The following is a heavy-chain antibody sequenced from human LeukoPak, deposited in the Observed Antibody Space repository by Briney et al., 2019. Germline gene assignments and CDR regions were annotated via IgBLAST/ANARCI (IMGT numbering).Heavy chain of an antibody. J-gene: IGHJ5*02. V-gene: IGHV4-59*01. CDR2: IYYSGGT. Sequence: PSETLSLTCTVSGGSISSYYWSWIRQPPGKGLEWIGYIYYSGGTNYNPSLKSRVTISVDTSKSQFSLKLSSVTAADTAVYYCARERGRYYDSSGYYYSENWFDPWGQGTLVTVSS. CDR3: ARERGRYYDSSGYYYSENWFDP. CDR1: GGSISSYY. D-gene: IGHD3-22*01.